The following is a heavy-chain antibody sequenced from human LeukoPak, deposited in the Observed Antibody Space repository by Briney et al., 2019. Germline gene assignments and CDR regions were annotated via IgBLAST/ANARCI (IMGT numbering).Heavy chain of an antibody. D-gene: IGHD3-10*01. CDR3: ARGHITVVRGVINRYNWFDP. CDR1: GYTFTSFD. V-gene: IGHV1-8*01. CDR2: MNPNSGNT. Sequence: GASVKVSCKASGYTFTSFDINWVRQATGQGLEWMGWMNPNSGNTGYAQKFHGRLTMTRNTSISSAYMELSSLTSEDTALYYCARGHITVVRGVINRYNWFDPWGQGTQVTVSS. J-gene: IGHJ5*02.